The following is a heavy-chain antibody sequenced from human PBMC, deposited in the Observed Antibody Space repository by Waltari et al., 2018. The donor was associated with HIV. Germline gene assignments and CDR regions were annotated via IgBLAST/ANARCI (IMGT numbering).Heavy chain of an antibody. CDR1: TSSISTNHS. V-gene: IGHV4-38-2*02. Sequence: QVQLPESGPGLVKFSETLSLSCRVDTSSISTNHSWVWVRPSPGKGLEWLGSIYYTGNTYYNPSLKGRVSMSVDTSKKEFSLKLISVTAADAAVYYCTRDKAVAGHRDGLDVWGQGTTV. CDR2: IYYTGNT. CDR3: TRDKAVAGHRDGLDV. D-gene: IGHD6-19*01. J-gene: IGHJ6*02.